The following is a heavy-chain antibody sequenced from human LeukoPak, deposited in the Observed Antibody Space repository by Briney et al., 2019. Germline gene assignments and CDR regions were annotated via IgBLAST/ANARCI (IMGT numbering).Heavy chain of an antibody. D-gene: IGHD6-13*01. Sequence: VASVKVSCKASGYTFTGYYMHWVRQAPGQGLEWMGWINPNSGGTNYAQKFQGRVTMTRDTSTSTVYMELSSLRSEDTAVYYCAREPFGIAAAGIRRGDYWGQGTLVTVSS. CDR3: AREPFGIAAAGIRRGDY. CDR1: GYTFTGYY. J-gene: IGHJ4*02. CDR2: INPNSGGT. V-gene: IGHV1-2*02.